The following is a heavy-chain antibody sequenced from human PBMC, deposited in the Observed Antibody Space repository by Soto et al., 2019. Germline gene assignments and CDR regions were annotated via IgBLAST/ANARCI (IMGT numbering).Heavy chain of an antibody. CDR1: GGSISSSSYY. CDR3: ARRGCSSTSCYGAFDI. D-gene: IGHD2-2*01. V-gene: IGHV4-39*01. J-gene: IGHJ3*02. CDR2: IYYSGST. Sequence: QLQLQESGPGLVKPSETLSLTCTVSGGSISSSSYYWGWIRQPPGKGLEWIGSIYYSGSTYYNPSLKSLVTISVDTSQNQFSLKLNSVTAADTAVYYCARRGCSSTSCYGAFDIWGQGTMVTVSS.